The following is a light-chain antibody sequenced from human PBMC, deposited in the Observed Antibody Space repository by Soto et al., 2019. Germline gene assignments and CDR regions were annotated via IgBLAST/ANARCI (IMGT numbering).Light chain of an antibody. CDR1: QTISSY. CDR2: AAS. Sequence: DIQMTQSPSSLSASVGDRVTITCRASQTISSYLNWYQQKPGKAPKALIYAASNLRSGVPSRFGGGGSGTDFTLTISGLQPEDSATYYCQQSYSIPYTFGQGTKLEIK. J-gene: IGKJ2*01. CDR3: QQSYSIPYT. V-gene: IGKV1-39*01.